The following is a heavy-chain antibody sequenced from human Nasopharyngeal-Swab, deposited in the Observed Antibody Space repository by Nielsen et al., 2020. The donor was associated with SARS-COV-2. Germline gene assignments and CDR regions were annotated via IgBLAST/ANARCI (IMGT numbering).Heavy chain of an antibody. Sequence: SETLSLTCTVSGASISSNDFYWGWIRQPPGKGLEWIGSTTRSGHTFYNPSVQSRITISADTSKNHFSLKLTSVTAADTAVYYCARLPGYCIGNSCSGHYVMDVWGQGTTVAVSS. CDR1: GASISSNDFY. D-gene: IGHD2-2*01. V-gene: IGHV4-39*02. CDR3: ARLPGYCIGNSCSGHYVMDV. CDR2: TTRSGHT. J-gene: IGHJ6*02.